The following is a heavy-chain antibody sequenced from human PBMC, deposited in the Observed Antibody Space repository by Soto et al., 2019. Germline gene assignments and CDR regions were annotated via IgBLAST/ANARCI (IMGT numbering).Heavy chain of an antibody. CDR1: GGSVSSCSYY. D-gene: IGHD6-6*01. CDR3: ARVRRSSSDYYYGMDV. Sequence: SETLSLTCTVSGGSVSSCSYYWSWIRQPPGKGLEWIGYIYYSGSTNYNPSLKSRVTISVDTSKNQFSLKLSSVTAADAAVYYCARVRRSSSDYYYGMDVWGQGTTLTVSS. CDR2: IYYSGST. J-gene: IGHJ6*02. V-gene: IGHV4-61*01.